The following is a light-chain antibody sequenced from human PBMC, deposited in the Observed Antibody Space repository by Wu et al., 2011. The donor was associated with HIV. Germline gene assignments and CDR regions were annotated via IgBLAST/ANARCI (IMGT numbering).Light chain of an antibody. CDR3: QQYNNWPPWT. V-gene: IGKV3-15*01. CDR1: QSVSSN. Sequence: IVLTQSPATLSVSPGERATLSCRASQSVSSNLAWYQQKPGQAPRLLIYGASTRVTGIPARFSGSGSGTEFTLTISSMQSEDFAVYYCQQYNNWPPWTFGQGDQGGNQT. J-gene: IGKJ1*01. CDR2: GAS.